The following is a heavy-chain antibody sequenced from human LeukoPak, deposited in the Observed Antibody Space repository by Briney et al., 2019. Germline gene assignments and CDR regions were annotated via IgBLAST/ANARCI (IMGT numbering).Heavy chain of an antibody. V-gene: IGHV1-2*02. CDR1: GYSFTDYY. CDR3: ARGDYYGSPKVVAA. J-gene: IGHJ5*02. Sequence: ASVKVSCKASGYSFTDYYMHWVRQAPGQGLQWMGCINPTSGGTHYAQNFQGRVTVTRDTSISTAYIELNFLRSDDTAVFYCARGDYYGSPKVVAAWGQGTLVTVSS. D-gene: IGHD3-10*01. CDR2: INPTSGGT.